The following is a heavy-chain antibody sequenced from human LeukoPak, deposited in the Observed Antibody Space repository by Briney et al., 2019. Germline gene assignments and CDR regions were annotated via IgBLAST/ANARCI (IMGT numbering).Heavy chain of an antibody. CDR2: IYDSGSS. D-gene: IGHD1-26*01. J-gene: IGHJ5*02. CDR3: ARHSWGSYYNWFDP. V-gene: IGHV4-39*01. CDR1: GGSISSSGYN. Sequence: SESLSLTCTAPGGSISSSGYNWGWMRQPPGQGLEWTGTIYDSGSSYYNPSLRRRVTISVDTSKNLFSLKLSSVTAADTSVYYCARHSWGSYYNWFDPWGQGTLVTVSS.